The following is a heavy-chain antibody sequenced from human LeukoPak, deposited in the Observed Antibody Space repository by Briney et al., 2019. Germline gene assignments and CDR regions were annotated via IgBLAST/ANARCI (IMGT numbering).Heavy chain of an antibody. CDR1: GGTFSSYA. J-gene: IGHJ4*02. CDR3: ASITSGYSGYD. V-gene: IGHV1-69*04. CDR2: IIPILGIA. Sequence: SVKVSCKASGGTFSSYAISWVRQAPGQGLEWMGRIIPILGIANYAQKFQGRVTITADKSTSTAYMELSSLRSDDTAVYYCASITSGYSGYDWGQGTLVTVSS. D-gene: IGHD5-12*01.